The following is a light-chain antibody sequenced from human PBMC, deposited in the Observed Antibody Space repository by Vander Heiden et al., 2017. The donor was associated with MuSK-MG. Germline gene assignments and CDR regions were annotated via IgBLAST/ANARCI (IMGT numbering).Light chain of an antibody. J-gene: IGLJ2*01. CDR1: RSHIAGTT. CDR2: INN. Sequence: QSVLTQPPSASVTPGQRVTLSCSGSRSHIAGTTVNWYQQLTGTAPKLLMFINNQRHSGGPDRCSCSNSGTSASMVISGLQAEDEVDDYCSAWEDSMNGFVVFGGGTKLTVL. V-gene: IGLV1-44*01. CDR3: SAWEDSMNGFVV.